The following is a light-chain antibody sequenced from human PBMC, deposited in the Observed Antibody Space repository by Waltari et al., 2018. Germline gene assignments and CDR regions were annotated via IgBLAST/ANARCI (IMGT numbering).Light chain of an antibody. CDR3: LLYYGGPQSYVV. CDR1: TGPVTNGYY. J-gene: IGLJ2*01. CDR2: STT. V-gene: IGLV7-43*01. Sequence: QTVVTQEPSLTVSPGGTVTLTCASSTGPVTNGYYPTWFQQKPGQPPRALIYSTTKKHSRTPVRFSGSLLGDKAALTLSSVQPEDEADYYCLLYYGGPQSYVVFGGGTKLTVL.